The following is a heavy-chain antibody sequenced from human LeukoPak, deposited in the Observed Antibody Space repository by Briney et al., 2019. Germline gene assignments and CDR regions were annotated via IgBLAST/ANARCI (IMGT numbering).Heavy chain of an antibody. D-gene: IGHD3-10*01. CDR3: ARVSPFTYYYGSGSSPSFDY. J-gene: IGHJ4*02. Sequence: GVPLRLSCAACRFIFSSYSKKGLPHAPGKAGVGVSSISSSSCYIYYAVSVKGRFTISRDNAKNSLYLQMNRLRAEDTAVYYCARVSPFTYYYGSGSSPSFDYWGQGTLVTVSS. CDR2: ISSSSCYI. V-gene: IGHV3-21*03. CDR1: RFIFSSYS.